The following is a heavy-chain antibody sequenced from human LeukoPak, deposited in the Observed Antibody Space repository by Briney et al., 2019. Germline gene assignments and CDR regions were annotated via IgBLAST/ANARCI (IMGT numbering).Heavy chain of an antibody. J-gene: IGHJ4*02. CDR2: IYYSGNT. CDR3: ARSKWLRSPFDY. CDR1: GGPISSSSYY. V-gene: IGHV4-39*01. Sequence: SETLSLTCTVSGGPISSSSYYWGWIRQPPGKGLEWIGSIYYSGNTYYSPSLKSRVTISIDTSKTQFSLKLSSVTAADTAVYYCARSKWLRSPFDYWGQGTLVTVSS. D-gene: IGHD5-12*01.